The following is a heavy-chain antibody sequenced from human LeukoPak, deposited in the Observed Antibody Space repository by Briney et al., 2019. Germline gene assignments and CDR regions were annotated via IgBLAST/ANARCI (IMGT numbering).Heavy chain of an antibody. CDR3: ARVPGIAVALHFDY. CDR2: ISAYNGNT. J-gene: IGHJ4*02. V-gene: IGHV1-18*01. CDR1: GYTFTSYG. D-gene: IGHD6-19*01. Sequence: ASVKVSCKASGYTFTSYGISWVRQAPGQGLEWMGWISAYNGNTNYAQKLQGRVTMTTDTSTSTAYMELRSLRSDDTAVYYSARVPGIAVALHFDYWGQGTLVTVSS.